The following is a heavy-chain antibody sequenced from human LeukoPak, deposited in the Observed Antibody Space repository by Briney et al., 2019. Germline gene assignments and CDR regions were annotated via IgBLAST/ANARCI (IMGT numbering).Heavy chain of an antibody. D-gene: IGHD6-19*01. CDR3: ARGGWSLDY. CDR2: IYYSGNT. J-gene: IGHJ4*02. Sequence: SETLSLTCTVSSGSITNNYWSWIRQPLGKGLEWIGDIYYSGNTNYNRPLKSRVTISVDTSKNQFSLKVRSVTTADTAVYYCARGGWSLDYWGQGALVTVSS. CDR1: SGSITNNY. V-gene: IGHV4-59*01.